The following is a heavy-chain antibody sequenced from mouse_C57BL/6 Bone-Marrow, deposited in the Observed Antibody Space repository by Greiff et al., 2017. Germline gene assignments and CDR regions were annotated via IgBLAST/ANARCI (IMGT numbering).Heavy chain of an antibody. CDR2: IDPSDSYT. CDR3: ARRDDGYLYYAMDY. D-gene: IGHD2-3*01. V-gene: IGHV1-59*01. CDR1: GYTFTSYW. J-gene: IGHJ4*01. Sequence: VQLQQPGAELVRPGTSVKLSCKASGYTFTSYWMHWVQQRPGQGLEWIGVIDPSDSYTNYNQKCKGKATLTVDTSSSTAYMQLSSLTSEDSAVYYCARRDDGYLYYAMDYWGQGTSVTVSS.